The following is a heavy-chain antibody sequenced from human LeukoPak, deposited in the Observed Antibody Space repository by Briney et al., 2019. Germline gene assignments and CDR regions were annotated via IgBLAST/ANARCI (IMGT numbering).Heavy chain of an antibody. D-gene: IGHD3-22*01. J-gene: IGHJ4*02. CDR3: ARGYAQMYYYDSSGYSH. V-gene: IGHV4-34*01. Sequence: PSETLSLTCAVYGGSFSGYYWSWIRQPPGKGLEWIGEINHSGSTNYNPSLKSRVTISVDTSKNQFSLKLSSVTAADTAVYYCARGYAQMYYYDSSGYSHWGQGTLVTVS. CDR1: GGSFSGYY. CDR2: INHSGST.